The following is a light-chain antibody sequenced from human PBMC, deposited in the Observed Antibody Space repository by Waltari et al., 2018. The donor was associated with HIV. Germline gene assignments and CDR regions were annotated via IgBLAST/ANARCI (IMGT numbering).Light chain of an antibody. CDR2: EVT. CDR1: GLDVGDFTD. V-gene: IGLV2-14*01. J-gene: IGLJ2*01. Sequence: QSALTQPASASGSPGQSITISCTGTGLDVGDFTDTSWYQQHPAKAPKLILYEVTHRPSGISDRFSGSKFGNTASLTISGLQADDEADYYCSSYTTRRTLVFGGGTRLSVL. CDR3: SSYTTRRTLV.